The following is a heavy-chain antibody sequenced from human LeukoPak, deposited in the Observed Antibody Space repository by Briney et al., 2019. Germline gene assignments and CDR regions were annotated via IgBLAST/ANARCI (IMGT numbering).Heavy chain of an antibody. CDR1: GGTFSSYA. J-gene: IGHJ6*02. V-gene: IGHV1-69*10. Sequence: ASVKVSCKASGGTFSSYAISWVRQAPGQGLEWMGGIIPILGIANYAQKFQGRVTITADKSTSTAYMELSSLRSEDTALYYCARDAAPKYGMDVRGQGTTVTVSS. CDR2: IIPILGIA. CDR3: ARDAAPKYGMDV.